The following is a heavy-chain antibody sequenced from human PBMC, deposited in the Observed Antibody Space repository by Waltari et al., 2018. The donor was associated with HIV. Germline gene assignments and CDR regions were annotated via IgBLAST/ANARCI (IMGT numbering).Heavy chain of an antibody. CDR3: ARARGLRQGTGDY. D-gene: IGHD3-16*01. Sequence: QVQLVQSGAEVKKPGASVKVSCKASGYTFTSYAMHWVRQAPGQRLEWMGWINAGNGNTKYSQKFQGRVTITRDTSASTAYMELSSLRSEDTAVYYCARARGLRQGTGDYWGQGTLVTVSS. CDR2: INAGNGNT. CDR1: GYTFTSYA. J-gene: IGHJ4*02. V-gene: IGHV1-3*01.